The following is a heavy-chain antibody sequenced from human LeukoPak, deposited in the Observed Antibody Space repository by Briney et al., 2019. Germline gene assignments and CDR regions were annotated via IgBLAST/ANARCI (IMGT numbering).Heavy chain of an antibody. CDR3: TTDITMIVVDNY. CDR1: GLTFSNAW. CDR2: IRSKTDGGTT. Sequence: GGSLRLSCAASGLTFSNAWMSWVRQAPGKGLEWVGRIRSKTDGGTTDYAAPVKGRFTISRDDSKNRLYLQMNSLKTEDTAVYYCTTDITMIVVDNYWGQGTLVTVSS. J-gene: IGHJ4*02. D-gene: IGHD3-22*01. V-gene: IGHV3-15*01.